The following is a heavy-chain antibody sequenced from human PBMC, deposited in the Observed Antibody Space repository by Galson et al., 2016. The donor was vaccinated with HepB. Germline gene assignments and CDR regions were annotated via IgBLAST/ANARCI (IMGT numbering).Heavy chain of an antibody. Sequence: SLRLSCAASGFMFSDYVMSWVRQAPGKGLEWVSSITGGGETFYADSVKGRFTISRDNSKNTLYLQINSLRAEATAVYYCARDPFWGQGTLVTVSS. V-gene: IGHV3-23*01. CDR2: ITGGGET. J-gene: IGHJ4*02. CDR3: ARDPF. CDR1: GFMFSDYV.